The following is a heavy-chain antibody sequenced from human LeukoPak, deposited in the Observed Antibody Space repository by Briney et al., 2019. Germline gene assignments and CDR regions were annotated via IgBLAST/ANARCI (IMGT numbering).Heavy chain of an antibody. CDR3: TTDRKWCTYN. CDR2: IKSNQDGGIT. V-gene: IGHV3-15*01. Sequence: GGSLRLSCTISGYFFPNAWLNWVRQAPGRGLEWVGRIKSNQDGGITDYAAPVQDRFTISRDDSKNTMYLQMNNLKTEDTAVYHSTTDRKWCTYNWGQGTLVTVSS. J-gene: IGHJ4*02. D-gene: IGHD2-8*02. CDR1: GYFFPNAW.